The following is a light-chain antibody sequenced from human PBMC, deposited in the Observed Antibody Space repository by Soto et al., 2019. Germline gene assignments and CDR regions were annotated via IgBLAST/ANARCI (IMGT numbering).Light chain of an antibody. CDR1: QSVSSN. CDR3: QQYNNWPFT. Sequence: EILMTQSPATRSLSRGERSTLCCRASQSVSSNLAWYQQKPGQAPRLLIYGASTRATGIPARFSGSGSGTEFTLTISSLQSEDFAVYYCQQYNNWPFTFGPGTKVDIK. J-gene: IGKJ3*01. CDR2: GAS. V-gene: IGKV3-15*01.